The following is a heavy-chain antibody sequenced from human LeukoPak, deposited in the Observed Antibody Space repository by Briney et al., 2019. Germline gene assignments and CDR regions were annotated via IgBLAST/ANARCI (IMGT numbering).Heavy chain of an antibody. CDR2: IIPVFGTT. CDR3: ASPDPNLTEGSGSYTRYYYYGMDV. J-gene: IGHJ6*02. V-gene: IGHV1-69*06. D-gene: IGHD1-26*01. Sequence: SVKVSCKASGGTFTNYAFTWVRQAPGQGFEWMGGIIPVFGTTNYAQKFQGRVTITGDKSTSTAYMELSSLRSEDTAVYYCASPDPNLTEGSGSYTRYYYYGMDVWGQGTTVTVSS. CDR1: GGTFTNYA.